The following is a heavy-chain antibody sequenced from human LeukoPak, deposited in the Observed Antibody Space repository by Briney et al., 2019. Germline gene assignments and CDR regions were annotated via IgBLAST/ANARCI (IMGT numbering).Heavy chain of an antibody. CDR2: VRSDGSDK. D-gene: IGHD1-26*01. J-gene: IGHJ4*02. CDR3: ARDLRHEKWELRDC. Sequence: GGSLRLSCGASGFTFTYYGMHWVRQAPGKGLEWVTFVRSDGSDKYYADSVKGRFTVSRDNSRNTLYLQMISLRAEDTAVYYCARDLRHEKWELRDCWGQGTLVTVSS. V-gene: IGHV3-30*02. CDR1: GFTFTYYG.